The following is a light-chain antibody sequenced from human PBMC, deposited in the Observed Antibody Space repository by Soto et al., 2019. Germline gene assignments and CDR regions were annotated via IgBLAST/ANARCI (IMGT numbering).Light chain of an antibody. CDR2: GAS. CDR1: QSVSSSY. V-gene: IGKV3-20*01. J-gene: IGKJ1*01. Sequence: EIVLTQSPGTLSLSPGERATLSCRASQSVSSSYLAWYQQKPRQAPRLLIYGASSTATGIPDRFSGSGSGTDFTLTISRLEPEDFAVYYCQQDGSSRTCGQGTQGEIK. CDR3: QQDGSSRT.